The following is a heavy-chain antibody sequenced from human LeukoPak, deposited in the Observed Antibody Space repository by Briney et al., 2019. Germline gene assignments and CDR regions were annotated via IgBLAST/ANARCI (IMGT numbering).Heavy chain of an antibody. V-gene: IGHV3-7*03. Sequence: GGSLRLSCAASGFTFSSYWMSWVRQAPGKGLEWVANIKQDGSEKYYVDSVKGRFTISRDNAKNSLYLQMNSLRAEDTAVYYCARHGSDCTGGHCFLDSLNHWGQGTLVIVSS. D-gene: IGHD2-8*02. J-gene: IGHJ4*02. CDR1: GFTFSSYW. CDR3: ARHGSDCTGGHCFLDSLNH. CDR2: IKQDGSEK.